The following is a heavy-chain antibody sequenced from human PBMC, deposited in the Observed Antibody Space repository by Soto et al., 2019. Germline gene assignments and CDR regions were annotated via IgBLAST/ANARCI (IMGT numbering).Heavy chain of an antibody. D-gene: IGHD3-16*01. CDR1: GFTFSDSW. V-gene: IGHV3-7*01. CDR2: IKHDGSEK. J-gene: IGHJ6*02. Sequence: EVQLVESGGGLVQPGGSLRLSCAASGFTFSDSWMDWVRQAPGKGPEWVANIKHDGSEKNYVVSVKGRFTISRDNAKNSLYLQMNSVRAEDAAVYYWASLGRHGWGQGTTVTVSS. CDR3: ASLGRHG.